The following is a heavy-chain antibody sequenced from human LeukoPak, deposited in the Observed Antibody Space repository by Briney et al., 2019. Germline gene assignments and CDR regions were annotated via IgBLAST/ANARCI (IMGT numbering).Heavy chain of an antibody. CDR3: GRDYDRTVDF. D-gene: IGHD3-22*01. CDR2: INGDGIST. J-gene: IGHJ4*02. V-gene: IGHV3-74*01. CDR1: GFAFSTYF. Sequence: GGSLRLSCAASGFAFSTYFMHWVRQAPGKGLVWVSRINGDGISTTYADSVMGRFTISRDNAKNSLHLQMHSLRAEDTAVYYCGRDYDRTVDFWGQGTLVTVSS.